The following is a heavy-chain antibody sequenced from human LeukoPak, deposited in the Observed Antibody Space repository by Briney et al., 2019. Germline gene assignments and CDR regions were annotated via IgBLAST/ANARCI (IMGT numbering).Heavy chain of an antibody. CDR1: GFTVSSSY. D-gene: IGHD2-21*01. CDR3: ARESDYYFDY. J-gene: IGHJ4*02. Sequence: GGSLRLSCAASGFTVSSSYMNWVRQSPGKGLEWVSVIYTGGSTYYAESVKGRFTISRDNSKNTLYLQMNSLRAEDTAVYYCARESDYYFDYWGQGTLVTVSS. V-gene: IGHV3-53*01. CDR2: IYTGGST.